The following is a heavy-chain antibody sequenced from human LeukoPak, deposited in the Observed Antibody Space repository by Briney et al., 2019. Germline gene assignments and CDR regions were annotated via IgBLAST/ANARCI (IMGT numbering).Heavy chain of an antibody. Sequence: ASVKVSRKASGYTFTSYGISWVRQAPGQGLEWMGWISAYNGNTNYAQKLQGRVTMTTDTSTSTAYMELRSLRSDDTAVYYCARVELNDYGDYGGSFYWGQGTLVTVSS. V-gene: IGHV1-18*01. CDR3: ARVELNDYGDYGGSFY. CDR2: ISAYNGNT. D-gene: IGHD4-17*01. J-gene: IGHJ4*02. CDR1: GYTFTSYG.